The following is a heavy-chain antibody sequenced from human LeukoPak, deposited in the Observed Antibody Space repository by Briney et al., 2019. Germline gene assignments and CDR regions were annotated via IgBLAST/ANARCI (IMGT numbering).Heavy chain of an antibody. Sequence: EASVKVSCKASGYTFTSYGISWVRQAPGQGLEWMGWISAYNGNTNYAQKLQGRVTMTTATSTTTAYMELRSLKSDDTAVYYCARDKTSVAADYWGQGTLVSVSS. D-gene: IGHD6-19*01. CDR1: GYTFTSYG. CDR3: ARDKTSVAADY. J-gene: IGHJ4*02. V-gene: IGHV1-18*01. CDR2: ISAYNGNT.